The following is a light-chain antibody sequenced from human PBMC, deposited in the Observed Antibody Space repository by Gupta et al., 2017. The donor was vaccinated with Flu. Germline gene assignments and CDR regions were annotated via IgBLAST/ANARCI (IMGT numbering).Light chain of an antibody. CDR1: GSNIGTNY. Sequence: VTISCSGSGSNIGTNYVYWYQQVPGEAPKLLLYKNVQRPSGVPDRFSGSKSGASATLAISGLRAEDEAEYFCAGWDDSVSCGVFGGGTKLTVL. CDR3: AGWDDSVSCGV. CDR2: KNV. J-gene: IGLJ3*02. V-gene: IGLV1-47*01.